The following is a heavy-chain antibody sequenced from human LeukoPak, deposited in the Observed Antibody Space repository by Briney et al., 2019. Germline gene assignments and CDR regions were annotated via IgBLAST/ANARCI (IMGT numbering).Heavy chain of an antibody. J-gene: IGHJ3*02. D-gene: IGHD1-26*01. CDR3: ARQSGSFPDAFDI. CDR2: IIPIRGIA. V-gene: IGHV1-69*04. CDR1: GGTFSSYA. Sequence: ASVKVSCKASGGTFSSYAISWVRQAPGQGLEWMGRIIPIRGIANYAQKFQGRVTITADKSTSTAYMELSSLRSEDTAVYYCARQSGSFPDAFDIWGQGTMVTVSS.